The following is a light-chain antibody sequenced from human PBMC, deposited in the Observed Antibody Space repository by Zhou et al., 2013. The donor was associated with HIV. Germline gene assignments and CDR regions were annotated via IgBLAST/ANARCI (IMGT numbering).Light chain of an antibody. CDR1: QSVSSNY. V-gene: IGKV3-20*01. J-gene: IGKJ1*01. Sequence: EIVLTQSPGTLSLSPGERATLSCRASQSVSSNYLAWYQQKPGQAPNLLIYGASSRATGIPDRFSGSGSGTDFTLTITRLEPEDFAVYYCQQFDGSPTWTFGPGTKVEMK. CDR3: QQFDGSPTWT. CDR2: GAS.